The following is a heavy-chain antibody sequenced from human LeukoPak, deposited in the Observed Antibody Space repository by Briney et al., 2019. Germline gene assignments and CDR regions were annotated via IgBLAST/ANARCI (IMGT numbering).Heavy chain of an antibody. CDR2: IYHSGST. D-gene: IGHD3-3*01. Sequence: PSETLSLTCTVSGYSISSGYYWGWIRQPPGKGLEWIGSIYHSGSTYYNPSLKSRVTISVDTSKNQFSPKLSSVTAADTAVYYCARGAYYDFWSGYYMQIHFDYWGQGTLVTVSS. CDR1: GYSISSGYY. CDR3: ARGAYYDFWSGYYMQIHFDY. J-gene: IGHJ4*02. V-gene: IGHV4-38-2*02.